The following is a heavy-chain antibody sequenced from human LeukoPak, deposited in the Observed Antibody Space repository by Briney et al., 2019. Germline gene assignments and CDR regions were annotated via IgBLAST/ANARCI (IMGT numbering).Heavy chain of an antibody. D-gene: IGHD3-10*01. Sequence: SVTVSCKASGGTFSNYAINWVRQAPGQGLEWMGRIIPILGIANYAQKFQGRVTINADKSTSTAYMELSSLRSEDSAVYYCARASQDYYGSGSYYRGGDAFDIWGQGTMVTVSS. CDR1: GGTFSNYA. V-gene: IGHV1-69*04. CDR2: IIPILGIA. CDR3: ARASQDYYGSGSYYRGGDAFDI. J-gene: IGHJ3*02.